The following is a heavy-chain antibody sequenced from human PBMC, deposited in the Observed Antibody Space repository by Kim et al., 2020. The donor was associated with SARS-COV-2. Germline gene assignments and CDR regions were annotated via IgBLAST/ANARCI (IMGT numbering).Heavy chain of an antibody. Sequence: ASVKVSCKASGYTFTGYYMHWVRQAPGQGLEWMGRINPNSGGTNYAQKFQGRVTMTRDTSISTAYMELSRWRSDDTAVYYCARPSYDSSGYTNALDIWGQGTMVTVSS. CDR2: INPNSGGT. D-gene: IGHD3-22*01. CDR3: ARPSYDSSGYTNALDI. J-gene: IGHJ3*02. V-gene: IGHV1-2*06. CDR1: GYTFTGYY.